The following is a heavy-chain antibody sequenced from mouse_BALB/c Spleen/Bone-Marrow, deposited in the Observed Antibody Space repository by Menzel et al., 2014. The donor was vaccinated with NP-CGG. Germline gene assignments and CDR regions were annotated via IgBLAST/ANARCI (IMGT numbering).Heavy chain of an antibody. CDR2: INPSNGRT. V-gene: IGHV1S81*02. CDR1: GCTFTSYW. D-gene: IGHD1-1*01. CDR3: ARRATTVVATDY. Sequence: QVQLQQSGAELVKPGASVKLSCKASGCTFTSYWMHWVKQRPGQGLEWIGEINPSNGRTNYKEKFKSKATLTVDKSSSTAYMQLSSPTSEDSAVYYCARRATTVVATDYWGQGTTLTVSS. J-gene: IGHJ2*01.